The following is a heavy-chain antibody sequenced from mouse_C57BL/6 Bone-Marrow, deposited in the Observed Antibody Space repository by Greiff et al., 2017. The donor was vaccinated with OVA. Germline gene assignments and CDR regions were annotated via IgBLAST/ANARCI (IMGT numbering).Heavy chain of an antibody. Sequence: EVQLQQSGAELVRPGASVKLSCTASGFTFTDYYMHWVKQRPGQGLEWIGRIDPEDGDTEYAPKFQGKATMTADTSSNTAYLQLSSLTSEDTAVDYCTTGRWIRYFDDWGQGTTLTVSS. CDR1: GFTFTDYY. CDR3: TTGRWIRYFDD. V-gene: IGHV14-1*01. J-gene: IGHJ2*01. CDR2: IDPEDGDT. D-gene: IGHD2-3*01.